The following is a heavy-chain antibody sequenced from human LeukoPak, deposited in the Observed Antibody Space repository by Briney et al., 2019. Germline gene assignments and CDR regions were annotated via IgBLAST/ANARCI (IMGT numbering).Heavy chain of an antibody. CDR3: ARNVESGFDI. D-gene: IGHD3-3*01. V-gene: IGHV1-46*01. CDR2: INPSGGST. Sequence: ASVKVSCKASGYTFTSYYILWVRQAPGQGLEWMGFINPSGGSTSYPQMFQGRVTMTRDTSTSTVYMEQSSLRSEDTAVYYCARNVESGFDIWGQGTMVTVSS. J-gene: IGHJ3*02. CDR1: GYTFTSYY.